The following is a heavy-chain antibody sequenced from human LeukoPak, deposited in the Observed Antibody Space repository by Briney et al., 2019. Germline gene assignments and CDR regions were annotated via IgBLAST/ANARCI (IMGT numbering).Heavy chain of an antibody. J-gene: IGHJ4*02. Sequence: KTSETLSLTCTVSGGSISSSSYCWGWIRQPPGKGLEWIGSICYSGSTFYNPSLKSRVTLSVDTSKNQFSLKLSSVTAADTAVYYCCGGYGSGSLDYWGQGTLVTVSS. CDR3: CGGYGSGSLDY. V-gene: IGHV4-39*01. CDR2: ICYSGST. D-gene: IGHD3-10*01. CDR1: GGSISSSSYC.